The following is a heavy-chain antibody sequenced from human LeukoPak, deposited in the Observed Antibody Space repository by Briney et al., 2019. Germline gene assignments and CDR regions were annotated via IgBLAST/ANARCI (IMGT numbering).Heavy chain of an antibody. CDR1: GFTVGSNY. CDR2: LYAGGTT. V-gene: IGHV3-53*01. D-gene: IGHD6-19*01. J-gene: IGHJ3*02. CDR3: ARLCVVPGTSDAFDI. Sequence: EAGGSLRLSCAASGFTVGSNYITWVRQAPGRGLEWVSVLYAGGTTYYADSVKGRFTMSRDNSKNTLYLQMNSLRAEDTAVYYCARLCVVPGTSDAFDIWGQGTMVTVSS.